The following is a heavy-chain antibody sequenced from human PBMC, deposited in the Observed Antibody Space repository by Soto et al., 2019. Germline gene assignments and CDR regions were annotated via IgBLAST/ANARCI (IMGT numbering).Heavy chain of an antibody. D-gene: IGHD1-1*01. Sequence: VQLVQSGAEVKTPGSSMKVSCLASGGAFSSYAISWVRQAPGQGLEWMGGIIPNLGTANYAQKFQDRVTITADESTTTAYMELSSLRSEDTAVYYCARSELNWNQLDHWGQGTLVTVSS. CDR3: ARSELNWNQLDH. CDR2: IIPNLGTA. V-gene: IGHV1-69*01. CDR1: GGAFSSYA. J-gene: IGHJ4*02.